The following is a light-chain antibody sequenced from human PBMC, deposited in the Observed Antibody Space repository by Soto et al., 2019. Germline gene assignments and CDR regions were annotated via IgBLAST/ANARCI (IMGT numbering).Light chain of an antibody. V-gene: IGLV2-18*01. CDR3: SLYPSIRPYV. J-gene: IGLJ1*01. CDR1: SSDIGSYNR. Sequence: QSALTQPPSVSGSPGQSVTISCTGISSDIGSYNRVSWYQQPPGTAPKLMIYEVNNRPSGVPDRFSGSTSGNTASLTISGLQAEDEADYYCSLYPSIRPYVFGNGTKVT. CDR2: EVN.